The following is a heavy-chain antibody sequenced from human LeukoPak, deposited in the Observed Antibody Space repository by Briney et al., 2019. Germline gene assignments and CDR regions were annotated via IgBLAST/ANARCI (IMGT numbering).Heavy chain of an antibody. J-gene: IGHJ4*02. V-gene: IGHV3-74*01. CDR3: ARGSGSSWFDY. D-gene: IGHD6-13*01. CDR2: INSDGSST. CDR1: GFTFSSYW. Sequence: PGGSLRLSCAASGFTFSSYWMHWVRQAPGKGLVWVSRINSDGSSTSYADSVKGRFTISRDNAKNTLYLQMNSLRAEDTAVYYCARGSGSSWFDYWGQGTLVTVSS.